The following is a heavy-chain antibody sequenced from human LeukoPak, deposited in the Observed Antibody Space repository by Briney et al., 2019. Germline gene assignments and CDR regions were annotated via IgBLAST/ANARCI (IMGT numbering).Heavy chain of an antibody. CDR2: ISYDGSNK. D-gene: IGHD6-13*01. CDR3: ARGGAHSSSNCDY. Sequence: PGRSLRLSSAASRFTFSVSAIRTGPPAPGTGLERVAVISYDGSNKYYGESVKGRFTISRDNSKNTLYLQMNSLRVEDTAVYYCARGGAHSSSNCDYWGQGTLVTVSS. J-gene: IGHJ4*02. CDR1: RFTFSVSA. V-gene: IGHV3-30*03.